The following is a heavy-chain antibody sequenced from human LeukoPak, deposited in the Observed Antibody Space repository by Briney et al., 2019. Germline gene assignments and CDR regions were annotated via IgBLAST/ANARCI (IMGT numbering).Heavy chain of an antibody. D-gene: IGHD3-9*01. V-gene: IGHV4-59*01. Sequence: SETLSLTCTVSGGSISSYYWSWIRQPPGKGLEWIGYIYYSGSTNYSPSLKSRVTMSVDTSKNQFSLKLSSVTAADTAVYYCARESLRYFDWFSAEGFDYWGQGTLVTVSS. CDR2: IYYSGST. J-gene: IGHJ4*02. CDR3: ARESLRYFDWFSAEGFDY. CDR1: GGSISSYY.